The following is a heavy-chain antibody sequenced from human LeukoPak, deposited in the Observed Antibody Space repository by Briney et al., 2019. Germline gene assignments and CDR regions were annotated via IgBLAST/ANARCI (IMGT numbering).Heavy chain of an antibody. CDR2: IYPGDSDT. CDR1: GYTFTNYW. CDR3: ARRAYSHEWFDP. Sequence: GESLKTSCKASGYTFTNYWIGWVRQMPGKGLEWMGTIYPGDSDTRYSPSFQGQVTISADKSITTAYLQWGSLRASDTAMYFCARRAYSHEWFDPWGQGTLVTVSS. J-gene: IGHJ5*02. V-gene: IGHV5-51*01. D-gene: IGHD5-12*01.